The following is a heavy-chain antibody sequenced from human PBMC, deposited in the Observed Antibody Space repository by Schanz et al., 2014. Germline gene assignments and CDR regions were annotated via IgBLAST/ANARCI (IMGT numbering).Heavy chain of an antibody. Sequence: QVQLVESGGGVVQPGRSPRLSCAGSGLSFSDFGMHWVRQAPGSGLEWVAVISYHGSERYYADSVKGRFTISRDNSKNSLYLQMNSLRTEDTAVYFCAKSYDTSGYSGFDYWGQGTLVTVSS. CDR1: GLSFSDFG. CDR2: ISYHGSER. V-gene: IGHV3-30*18. D-gene: IGHD3-22*01. J-gene: IGHJ4*02. CDR3: AKSYDTSGYSGFDY.